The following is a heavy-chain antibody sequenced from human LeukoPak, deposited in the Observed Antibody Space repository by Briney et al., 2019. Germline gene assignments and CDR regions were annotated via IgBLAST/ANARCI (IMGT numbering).Heavy chain of an antibody. Sequence: SETLSLTCTVSGGSISSSSYYWGWIRQPPGKGLEWIGSIYYSGSTYYNPSLKSRVTISVDTSKNQFSLKLSSVTAADTAVYYCARGGSYVWGSYRLKSWFDPWGQGTLVTVSS. CDR3: ARGGSYVWGSYRLKSWFDP. D-gene: IGHD3-16*02. J-gene: IGHJ5*02. CDR2: IYYSGST. V-gene: IGHV4-39*07. CDR1: GGSISSSSYY.